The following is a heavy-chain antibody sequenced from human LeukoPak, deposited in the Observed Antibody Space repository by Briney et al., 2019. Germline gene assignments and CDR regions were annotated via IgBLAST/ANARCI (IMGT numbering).Heavy chain of an antibody. CDR2: ISGSGAST. J-gene: IGHJ4*02. Sequence: GGSLRLSCAASGFTFSSYAMSWVRQAPGKGLEWVSAISGSGASTYYADSVKGRFTISRDNAKKSLYLQMNSLRAEDTALYYCARRDYYGSGSPDFWGQGTLVTVSS. V-gene: IGHV3-23*01. D-gene: IGHD3-10*01. CDR1: GFTFSSYA. CDR3: ARRDYYGSGSPDF.